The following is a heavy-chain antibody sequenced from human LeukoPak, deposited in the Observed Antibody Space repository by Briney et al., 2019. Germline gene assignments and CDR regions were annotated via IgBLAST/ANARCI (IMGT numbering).Heavy chain of an antibody. V-gene: IGHV3-23*01. D-gene: IGHD2-21*01. CDR1: GFTFRSHA. Sequence: LGGSLRLSCVGSGFTFRSHAMSWVRQAPEKGLEFVSGIYENGGTTYYADSVKGRFSISRDNSMNTLYLQMDSLRGEDTAVYYCAKDFRIGYSAHFDYWGQGALVTVSS. J-gene: IGHJ4*02. CDR3: AKDFRIGYSAHFDY. CDR2: IYENGGTT.